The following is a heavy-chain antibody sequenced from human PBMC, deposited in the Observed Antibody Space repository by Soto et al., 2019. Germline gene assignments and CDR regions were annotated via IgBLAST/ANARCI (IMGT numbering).Heavy chain of an antibody. Sequence: QLQLQESGPGLVKPSETLSLTCTVSGGSISSSSYYWGWIRQPPGKGLEWIGSIYYSGSTYYNPSLKSRVNIPVDTSKNQFSLKLSSVTAADTAVYYCARRDQETGDGYNWFDPWGQGTLVTVSS. CDR2: IYYSGST. J-gene: IGHJ5*02. CDR1: GGSISSSSYY. V-gene: IGHV4-39*01. D-gene: IGHD2-21*02. CDR3: ARRDQETGDGYNWFDP.